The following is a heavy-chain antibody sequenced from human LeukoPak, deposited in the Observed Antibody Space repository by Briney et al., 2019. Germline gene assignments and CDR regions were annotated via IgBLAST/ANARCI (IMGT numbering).Heavy chain of an antibody. CDR3: ARGFTMVRGAHGY. CDR2: INHSGST. Sequence: SETLSLTCAVYGGSFSGYYWSWIRQPPGKGLEWIGEINHSGSTNYNPSLKSRVTISVDTSKNQFSLKLSSVTAADTAVYYCARGFTMVRGAHGYWGQGTLVTVSS. CDR1: GGSFSGYY. J-gene: IGHJ4*02. D-gene: IGHD3-10*01. V-gene: IGHV4-34*01.